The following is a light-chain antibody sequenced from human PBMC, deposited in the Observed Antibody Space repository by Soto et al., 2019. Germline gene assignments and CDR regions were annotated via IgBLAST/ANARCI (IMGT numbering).Light chain of an antibody. CDR3: QQYHNLWT. CDR1: QSISRN. CDR2: RAS. V-gene: IGKV1-39*01. J-gene: IGKJ1*01. Sequence: IQMTQSPSSLSASVGDRVIITCRASQSISRNLNWYQQKPGKAPELLIYRASTRATGTPARFSGSGSGTEFTLTITSLQSEDFALYYCQQYHNLWTFGQGTKVDIK.